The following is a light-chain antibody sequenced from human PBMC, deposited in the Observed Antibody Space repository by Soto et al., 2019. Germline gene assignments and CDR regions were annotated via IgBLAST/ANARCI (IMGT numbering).Light chain of an antibody. Sequence: DIQMTQPPSSLSASVGDRVTITCRASQTISTYLNWYQQKPGKAPRLLIYDASSLLSGVPSRFSGSGSGTDFTLTIASLQPEDVATYYCQQLNSYPITFGQGTRLEIK. J-gene: IGKJ5*01. CDR1: QTISTY. V-gene: IGKV1-39*01. CDR3: QQLNSYPIT. CDR2: DAS.